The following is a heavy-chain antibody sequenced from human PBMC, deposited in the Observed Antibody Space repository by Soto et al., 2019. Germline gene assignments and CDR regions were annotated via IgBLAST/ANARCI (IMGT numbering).Heavy chain of an antibody. Sequence: GGSLRLSCAASGFTFNNYIMSWVRQAPGTGLEWVSAISGSGGSTYYADSVKGRFTISRDNSKNTLYLQMNSLRAEDTAVYYCAKDGPSGCFDYWGQGTLVTVSS. J-gene: IGHJ4*02. CDR2: ISGSGGST. CDR1: GFTFNNYI. CDR3: AKDGPSGCFDY. V-gene: IGHV3-23*01. D-gene: IGHD6-19*01.